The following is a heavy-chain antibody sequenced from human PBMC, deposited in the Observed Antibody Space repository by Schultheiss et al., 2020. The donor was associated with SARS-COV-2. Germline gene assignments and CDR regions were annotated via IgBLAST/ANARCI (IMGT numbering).Heavy chain of an antibody. J-gene: IGHJ5*02. CDR1: GYTFTSYD. V-gene: IGHV1-8*01. D-gene: IGHD3-22*01. CDR3: ARIFLKNYYDSSGWSEGWVNWFDP. CDR2: MNPNSGNT. Sequence: GGSLRLSCKASGYTFTSYDINWVRQATGQGLEWMGWMNPNSGNTGYAQKFQGRVTMTRNTSISTAYMELSSLRSEDTAVYYCARIFLKNYYDSSGWSEGWVNWFDPWGQGTLVTVSS.